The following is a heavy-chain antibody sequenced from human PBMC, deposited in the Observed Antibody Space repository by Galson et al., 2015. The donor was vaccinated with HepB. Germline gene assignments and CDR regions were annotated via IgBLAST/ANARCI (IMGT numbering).Heavy chain of an antibody. V-gene: IGHV1-46*01. CDR2: INPSGGST. J-gene: IGHJ3*02. D-gene: IGHD4-17*01. Sequence: SVKVSCKASGYTFTSYYMHWVRQAPGQGLEWMGIINPSGGSTSYAQKFQGRVTMTRDTSTSTVYMELSSLRSEDTAVYYCARDLYGDSQGDAFDIWGQGTMVTVSS. CDR1: GYTFTSYY. CDR3: ARDLYGDSQGDAFDI.